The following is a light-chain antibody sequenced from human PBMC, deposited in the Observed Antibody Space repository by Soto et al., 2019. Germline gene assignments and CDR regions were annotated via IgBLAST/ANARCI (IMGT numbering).Light chain of an antibody. CDR1: SSNIGSNT. J-gene: IGLJ1*01. Sequence: QSVLTQPPSASGTPGQRGTISCSGSSSNIGSNTVNWYQQLPGTAPKLLIYSNNQRPSGVPDRFSGSKSGTSASLAISGLQSEDEADYYCAAWDDRLNGYVFGTGTKLTGL. V-gene: IGLV1-44*01. CDR3: AAWDDRLNGYV. CDR2: SNN.